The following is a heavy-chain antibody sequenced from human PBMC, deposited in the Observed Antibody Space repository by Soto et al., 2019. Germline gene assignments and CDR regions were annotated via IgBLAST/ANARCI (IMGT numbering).Heavy chain of an antibody. J-gene: IGHJ6*02. V-gene: IGHV3-30-3*01. Sequence: GGSLRLSCAASGFTFSSYAMHWVRQAPGKGLEWVAVISYDGSNKYYADSVKGRFTISRDNSKNTLYLQMNSLRAEDTAVYYCARDHYYYYGMEVWGQGTTVTVS. CDR1: GFTFSSYA. CDR3: ARDHYYYYGMEV. CDR2: ISYDGSNK.